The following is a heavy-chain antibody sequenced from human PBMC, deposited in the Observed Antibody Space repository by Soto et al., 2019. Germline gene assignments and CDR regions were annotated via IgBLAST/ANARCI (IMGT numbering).Heavy chain of an antibody. CDR1: GYTFTSSR. Sequence: QVQLVQSGAEVKKPGASVKVSCKASGYTFTSSRFSWVRQAPGQELEWMAWISAYNGETHYAQKFQGRVTMTTDTSTSTSYMELRSLSSDDTAVYYCARDSGSYMYVSDWGQGTLVTVSS. J-gene: IGHJ4*02. CDR2: ISAYNGET. CDR3: ARDSGSYMYVSD. V-gene: IGHV1-18*01. D-gene: IGHD1-26*01.